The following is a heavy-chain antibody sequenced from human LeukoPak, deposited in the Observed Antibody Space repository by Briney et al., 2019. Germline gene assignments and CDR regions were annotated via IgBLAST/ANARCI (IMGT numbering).Heavy chain of an antibody. CDR1: GFTFSSYS. Sequence: PGRSLRLSCTASGFTFSSYSMNWVRQAPGKGLEWVSYITGSSSTIYYADSVKGRFTISRDNAKNSLYLQMNSLRDEDTAVYYCARVRAFDIWGQGTMVTVSS. CDR2: ITGSSSTI. CDR3: ARVRAFDI. J-gene: IGHJ3*02. V-gene: IGHV3-48*02.